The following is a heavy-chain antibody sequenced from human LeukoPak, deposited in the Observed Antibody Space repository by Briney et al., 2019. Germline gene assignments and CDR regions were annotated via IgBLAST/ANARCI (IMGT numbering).Heavy chain of an antibody. D-gene: IGHD2-8*01. CDR3: ARADIVLMVYATYYYYGMDV. CDR1: GLTFSSYS. J-gene: IGHJ6*02. Sequence: PGGSLRLSCAASGLTFSSYSMNWVRQAPGKGLEWVSSISSSSSYIYYADSVKGRFTISRDNAKNSLYLQMNSLRAEDTAVYYCARADIVLMVYATYYYYGMDVWGQGTTVTVSS. V-gene: IGHV3-21*01. CDR2: ISSSSSYI.